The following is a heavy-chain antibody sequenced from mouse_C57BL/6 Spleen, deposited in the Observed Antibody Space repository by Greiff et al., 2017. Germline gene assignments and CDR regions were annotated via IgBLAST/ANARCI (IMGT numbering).Heavy chain of an antibody. Sequence: QVQLQQPGAELVKPGASVKMSCKASGYTFPSYWITWVKQRPGQGLAWIGDIYPGIGSTNYNEKFKSKATLTVVTSSRTPSMQHSSLTSEDSAVYYWARWGNDSYYGDCDVWGTGTTVTVSS. V-gene: IGHV1-55*01. CDR2: IYPGIGST. CDR1: GYTFPSYW. J-gene: IGHJ1*03. D-gene: IGHD2-3*01. CDR3: ARWGNDSYYGDCDV.